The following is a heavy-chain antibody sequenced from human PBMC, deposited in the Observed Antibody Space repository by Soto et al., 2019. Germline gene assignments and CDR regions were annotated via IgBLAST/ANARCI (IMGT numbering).Heavy chain of an antibody. CDR3: ARAHIEYSSSSPFDY. CDR2: IYYSGST. CDR1: GGSISSYY. D-gene: IGHD6-6*01. V-gene: IGHV4-59*01. Sequence: ETLSLTCTVSGGSISSYYWSWIRQPPGKGLEWIGYIYYSGSTNYNPSLKSRVTISVDTSKNQFSLKLSSVTAADTAVYYCARAHIEYSSSSPFDYWGQGTLVTVSS. J-gene: IGHJ4*02.